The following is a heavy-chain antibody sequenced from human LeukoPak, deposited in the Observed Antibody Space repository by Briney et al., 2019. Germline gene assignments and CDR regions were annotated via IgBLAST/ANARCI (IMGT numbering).Heavy chain of an antibody. CDR1: GFTFSNYW. V-gene: IGHV3-7*03. CDR2: IKFDGSEK. Sequence: GGSLRLSCEASGFTFSNYWMSWARQAPGKGLEWVANIKFDGSEKYYTDSVRGRFTVSRDNAKKSLHLEMSRLRAEDTAVYYCARDGYFFAMDVWGQGTMVTVSS. J-gene: IGHJ6*02. D-gene: IGHD2-2*03. CDR3: ARDGYFFAMDV.